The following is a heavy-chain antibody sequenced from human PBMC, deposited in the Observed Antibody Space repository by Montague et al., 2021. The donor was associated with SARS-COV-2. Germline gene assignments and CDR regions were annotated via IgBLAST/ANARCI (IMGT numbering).Heavy chain of an antibody. Sequence: SLRLSCAASGFTFSNYAMSWVRQAPGKGLQWVSAIDGGGDSTFYGDSVKGRFTTSRDNSKSTLHLQMNSLRAEDTAIYYCAKSRPNTSEVGSAFDIWGQGTMVTVSS. V-gene: IGHV3-23*01. D-gene: IGHD1-1*01. J-gene: IGHJ3*02. CDR2: IDGGGDST. CDR3: AKSRPNTSEVGSAFDI. CDR1: GFTFSNYA.